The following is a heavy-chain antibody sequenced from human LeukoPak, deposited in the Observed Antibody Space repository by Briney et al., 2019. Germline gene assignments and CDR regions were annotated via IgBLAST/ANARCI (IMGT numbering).Heavy chain of an antibody. Sequence: ASVKVSCKASGGTFSSYAISWVRQAPGQGLEWMGRIIPILGIANYAQKLQGRVTITADKSTSTAYMELSSLRSEDTAVYYCARGEQWLRPRFDYWGQGTLVTVSS. CDR2: IIPILGIA. D-gene: IGHD5-12*01. CDR3: ARGEQWLRPRFDY. J-gene: IGHJ4*02. CDR1: GGTFSSYA. V-gene: IGHV1-69*04.